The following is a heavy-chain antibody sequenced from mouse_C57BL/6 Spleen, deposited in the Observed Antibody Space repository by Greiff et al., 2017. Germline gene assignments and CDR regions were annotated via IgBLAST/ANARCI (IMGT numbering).Heavy chain of an antibody. J-gene: IGHJ2*01. Sequence: QVQLQQPGAELVKPGASVKLSCKASGYTFTSYWMHWVKQRPGQGLEWIGMIHPNSGSTNYNEKFKSKATLTVDKSSSTAYMQLSSLTSEDSAVYYCAREGDYDYDVRGDWGQGTTLTVAS. CDR1: GYTFTSYW. D-gene: IGHD2-4*01. V-gene: IGHV1-64*01. CDR2: IHPNSGST. CDR3: AREGDYDYDVRGD.